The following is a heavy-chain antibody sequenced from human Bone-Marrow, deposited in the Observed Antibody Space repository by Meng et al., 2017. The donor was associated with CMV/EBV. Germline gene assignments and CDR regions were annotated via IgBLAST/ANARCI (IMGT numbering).Heavy chain of an antibody. V-gene: IGHV3-21*01. CDR1: GFTFSSYS. Sequence: SGFTFSSYSMNWVRQAPGKGLEWVSSISSSSSYIYYADSVKGRFTISRDNAKNSLYLQMNSLRAEDTAVYYCARDSSSVVATMALFDYWGQGTLVTVSS. CDR3: ARDSSSVVATMALFDY. J-gene: IGHJ4*02. D-gene: IGHD5-12*01. CDR2: ISSSSSYI.